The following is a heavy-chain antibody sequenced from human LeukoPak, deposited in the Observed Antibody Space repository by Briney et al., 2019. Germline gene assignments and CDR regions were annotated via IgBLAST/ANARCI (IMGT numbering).Heavy chain of an antibody. J-gene: IGHJ3*02. CDR1: GFTFDDHA. CDR3: AKDRGHYYDSSGYYIDSSGAFDI. Sequence: GGSLRLSCAASGFTFDDHAMHWVRQAPGKGLEWVSGISLNSGSIGYADSVKGRFTISRDNAKNSLYLQMNSLRAEDTALYYCAKDRGHYYDSSGYYIDSSGAFDIWGQGTMVTVSS. V-gene: IGHV3-9*01. CDR2: ISLNSGSI. D-gene: IGHD3-22*01.